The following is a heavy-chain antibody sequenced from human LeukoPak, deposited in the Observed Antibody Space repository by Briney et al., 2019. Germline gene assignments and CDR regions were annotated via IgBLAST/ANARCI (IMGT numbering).Heavy chain of an antibody. CDR3: AKKISLRNGFVY. J-gene: IGHJ4*02. D-gene: IGHD2-15*01. CDR1: GFTFTSYA. CDR2: ISDDGSNE. V-gene: IGHV3-30-3*02. Sequence: GRSLRLSCAASGFTFTSYAMHWVRQAPGKGLEWVAVISDDGSNEYYADSVKGRFTISRDNSKNTLYLQMNSLRAEDTAIYYCAKKISLRNGFVYWGQGTLVTVSS.